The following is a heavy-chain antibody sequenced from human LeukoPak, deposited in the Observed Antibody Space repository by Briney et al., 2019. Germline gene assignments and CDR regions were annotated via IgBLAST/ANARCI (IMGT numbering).Heavy chain of an antibody. CDR1: GFTFSSYA. CDR2: ISYDGSNK. CDR3: ARDYGRSGSYRWFDP. Sequence: GGSLRLSCAASGFTFSSYAMHWVRQAPGKGLEWVAVISYDGSNKYYADSVKGRFTISRDNSKNTLYLQMNSLRAEDTAVYYSARDYGRSGSYRWFDPWGQGTLVTVSS. D-gene: IGHD1-26*01. V-gene: IGHV3-30-3*01. J-gene: IGHJ5*02.